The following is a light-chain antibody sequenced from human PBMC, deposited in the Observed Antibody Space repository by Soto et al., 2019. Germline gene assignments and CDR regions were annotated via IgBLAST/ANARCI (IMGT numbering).Light chain of an antibody. CDR3: QQSYSLTRT. J-gene: IGKJ1*01. Sequence: DIPVTQSPSSLSASVGDKVTITCRASQNIIDYLNWYQQRPGTPPKLLIYRASNLQSEVPSSFSGSGSGTDFSLTISSLQHEDFATYYCQQSYSLTRTFGQGTRV. V-gene: IGKV1-39*01. CDR1: QNIIDY. CDR2: RAS.